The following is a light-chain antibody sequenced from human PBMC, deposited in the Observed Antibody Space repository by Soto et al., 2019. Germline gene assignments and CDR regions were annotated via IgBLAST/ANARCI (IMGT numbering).Light chain of an antibody. CDR1: QSVSSN. Sequence: EIVMTQSPATLSVSPGERATLSCRASQSVSSNLAWYQQKPGQAPRLLIYGASTRATGIPARFSGSGSGTEFTLTISSLQSEDSAVYFCQQYNNWPPRTFGQGIKVGIK. CDR3: QQYNNWPPRT. CDR2: GAS. V-gene: IGKV3-15*01. J-gene: IGKJ1*01.